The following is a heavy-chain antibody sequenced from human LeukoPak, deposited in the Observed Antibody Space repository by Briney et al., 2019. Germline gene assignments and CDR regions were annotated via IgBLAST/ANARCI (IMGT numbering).Heavy chain of an antibody. J-gene: IGHJ4*02. Sequence: GASLRLSCAASGFTFKNYAMSWVRQAPGKGLKWVSAITGSGGTTFYADSVKGRSTISRDNSKNTLYLQMNSLRAEDTAVYYCAKWGDYDILTGYYDPDYWGQGTLVTVSS. CDR3: AKWGDYDILTGYYDPDY. D-gene: IGHD3-9*01. CDR1: GFTFKNYA. CDR2: ITGSGGTT. V-gene: IGHV3-23*01.